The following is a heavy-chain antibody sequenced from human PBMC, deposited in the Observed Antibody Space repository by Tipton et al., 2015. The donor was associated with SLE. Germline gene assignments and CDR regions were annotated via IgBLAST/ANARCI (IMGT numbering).Heavy chain of an antibody. CDR2: SYYTGST. CDR1: AGSITGYY. Sequence: TLSLTCIVSAGSITGYYWTWIRQPPGKGMEWIAYSYYTGSTNYNPSLKSRVTISVDTSQNQFSLKLRSVTAADTAVYYCAREGGYSYGLDYWGQGTLVTVSS. V-gene: IGHV4-59*01. D-gene: IGHD5-18*01. CDR3: AREGGYSYGLDY. J-gene: IGHJ4*02.